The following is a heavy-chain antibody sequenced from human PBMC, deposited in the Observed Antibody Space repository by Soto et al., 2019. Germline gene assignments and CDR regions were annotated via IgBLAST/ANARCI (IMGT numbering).Heavy chain of an antibody. CDR3: ARNTSAAAGTFDP. J-gene: IGHJ5*02. CDR1: GYTFISNG. CDR2: ISPYSSYT. V-gene: IGHV1-18*01. D-gene: IGHD6-13*01. Sequence: QVQLVQAGAEVKKPGASVKVSCKASGYTFISNGINWVRQAPGPGLDWMGWISPYSSYTNYAQKFQGRVTMSTDTSTSTAYLELKSLKSDDTAVYYCARNTSAAAGTFDPWGPVTLVTVSS.